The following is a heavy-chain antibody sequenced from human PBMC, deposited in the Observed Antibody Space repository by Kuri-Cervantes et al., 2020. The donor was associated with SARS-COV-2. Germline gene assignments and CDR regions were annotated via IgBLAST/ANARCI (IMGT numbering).Heavy chain of an antibody. CDR2: MSGGGYS. CDR3: AKLYVGDVLTGGGY. V-gene: IGHV3-23*01. Sequence: GESLNISCAASGCSFSTYAMSWVRQAPGKGLEWVSGMSGGGYSHYAGSVKGRFTISRDNSKNTLYLQMDSLRAEDTAVYYCAKLYVGDVLTGGGYWGQGTLVTVSS. J-gene: IGHJ4*02. CDR1: GCSFSTYA. D-gene: IGHD3-9*01.